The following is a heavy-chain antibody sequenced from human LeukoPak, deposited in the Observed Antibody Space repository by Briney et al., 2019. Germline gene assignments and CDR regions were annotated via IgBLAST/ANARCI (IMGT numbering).Heavy chain of an antibody. CDR1: GFTFDDYG. CDR2: IRNGGST. Sequence: GGSLRLSCAASGFTFDDYGMSWVRQAPGKGLEWVSGIRNGGSTGYADSVKGRFTISRDNAKNSLYLQMNSLRAEDTAFYYCAREDTTVTTLDYWGQGTLVTVSS. CDR3: AREDTTVTTLDY. J-gene: IGHJ4*02. V-gene: IGHV3-20*04. D-gene: IGHD4-17*01.